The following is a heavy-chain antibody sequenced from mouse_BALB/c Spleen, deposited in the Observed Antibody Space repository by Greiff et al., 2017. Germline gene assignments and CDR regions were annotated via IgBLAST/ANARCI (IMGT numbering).Heavy chain of an antibody. J-gene: IGHJ3*01. V-gene: IGHV8-8*01. CDR3: ARGYRYARFAY. CDR2: SWWDDDK. Sequence: QVTLKVSGPGLLKPSQTLSLTCSFSGFSLSTSGMGVGWIRQPSGQGLEWLAHSWWDDDKYYKPFLKSQLTISKETSRNQVFLKITSVDTAATATYYCARGYRYARFAYWGQGTLVTVSA. D-gene: IGHD2-14*01. CDR1: GFSLSTSGMG.